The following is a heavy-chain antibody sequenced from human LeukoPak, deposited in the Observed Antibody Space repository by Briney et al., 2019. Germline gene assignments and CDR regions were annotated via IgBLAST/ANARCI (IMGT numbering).Heavy chain of an antibody. CDR1: GFPFNNYN. D-gene: IGHD5-24*01. CDR2: ISSSGGTI. V-gene: IGHV3-48*02. CDR3: ARASFQSWLQLGGD. Sequence: PGGSLRLSCAASGFPFNNYNMNWVRQAPGKGLEWVSYISSSGGTIYYADSVKGRFTISRDNAQNSLYLQMNSLRDDDTALYYCARASFQSWLQLGGDWGQGTLVIVSS. J-gene: IGHJ4*02.